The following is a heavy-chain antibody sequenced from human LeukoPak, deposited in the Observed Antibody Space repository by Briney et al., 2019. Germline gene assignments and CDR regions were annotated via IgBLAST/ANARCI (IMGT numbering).Heavy chain of an antibody. CDR2: ISYDGSNK. D-gene: IGHD2-15*01. J-gene: IGHJ4*02. CDR3: ARDYCSGGCCYGQSDY. V-gene: IGHV3-30*04. CDR1: GFTFSSYA. Sequence: GRSLRLSCAASGFTFSSYAMHWVRQAPGKGLEWVAVISYDGSNKYYADSVKGRFTISRDNSKNTLYLQMNSLRAEDTAVYYCARDYCSGGCCYGQSDYWGQGTLVTVSS.